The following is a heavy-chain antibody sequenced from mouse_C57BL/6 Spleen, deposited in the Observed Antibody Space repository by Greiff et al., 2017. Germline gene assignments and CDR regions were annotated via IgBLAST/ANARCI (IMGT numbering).Heavy chain of an antibody. D-gene: IGHD2-5*01. CDR2: IYPGDGST. CDR1: GYTFTSYD. Sequence: VQLQQSGPELVKPGASVKLSCKASGYTFTSYDINWVKQRPGQGLEWIGWIYPGDGSTKYNEKFKGKATLTIDTSSSTAYLELHRLTSEDSAVYFCARGGSNHWDFDVWGTGTTVTVSS. CDR3: ARGGSNHWDFDV. V-gene: IGHV1-85*01. J-gene: IGHJ1*03.